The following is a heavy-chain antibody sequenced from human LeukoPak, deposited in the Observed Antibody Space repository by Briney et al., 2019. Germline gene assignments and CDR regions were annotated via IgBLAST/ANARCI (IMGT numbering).Heavy chain of an antibody. CDR1: GFTFSSYA. D-gene: IGHD1-1*01. Sequence: QSGGSLRLSCAASGFTFSSYAMSWVRQAPGKGLEWVSFIRSSADTVYYTDSVKGRFTISRENAKNSLYLQMNSLRAEDTAVYYCARDSQFNSLVIWGQGTMVTVSS. CDR3: ARDSQFNSLVI. CDR2: IRSSADTV. J-gene: IGHJ3*02. V-gene: IGHV3-48*03.